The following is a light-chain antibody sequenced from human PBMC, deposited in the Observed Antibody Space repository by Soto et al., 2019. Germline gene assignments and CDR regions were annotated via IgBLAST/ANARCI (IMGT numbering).Light chain of an antibody. CDR1: SSDVGAYNY. V-gene: IGLV2-14*01. CDR2: EVS. J-gene: IGLJ1*01. CDR3: FSFTTDWTHV. Sequence: QSALTQPASVSGSPGQSITISCTGTSSDVGAYNYVSWFQQHPGKAPTLIISEVSNRPSGVSNRFSGSKSGNAASLTISGLQAEDEADYFCFSFTTDWTHVFGTGIKVTV.